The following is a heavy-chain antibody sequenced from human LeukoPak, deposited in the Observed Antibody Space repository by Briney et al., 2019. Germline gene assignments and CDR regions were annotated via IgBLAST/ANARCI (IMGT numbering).Heavy chain of an antibody. CDR2: INSDGSNT. J-gene: IGHJ4*02. D-gene: IGHD3-10*01. V-gene: IGHV3-74*01. CDR1: GFSFNTYW. Sequence: GRSLRLSCAASGFSFNTYWMHWVRQAPGKGLVWVSRINSDGSNTNYADSVKGRFTISRDNAKNTLYLQMNSLRAEDTAVYYCARDPRGGTLDYWGQGTLVTVSS. CDR3: ARDPRGGTLDY.